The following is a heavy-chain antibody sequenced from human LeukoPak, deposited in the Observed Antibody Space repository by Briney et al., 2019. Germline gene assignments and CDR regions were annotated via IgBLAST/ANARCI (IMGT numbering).Heavy chain of an antibody. CDR2: INHSGST. CDR1: GGSFSGYY. CDR3: ARVSTGYSYGSTSFDC. D-gene: IGHD5-18*01. Sequence: SETLSLTCAVYGGSFSGYYWSWIRQPPGKGLEWIGEINHSGSTNYNPSLKSRVTISVDTSKNQFSLKLSSVTAADTAVYYCARVSTGYSYGSTSFDCWGQGTLVTVSS. V-gene: IGHV4-34*01. J-gene: IGHJ4*02.